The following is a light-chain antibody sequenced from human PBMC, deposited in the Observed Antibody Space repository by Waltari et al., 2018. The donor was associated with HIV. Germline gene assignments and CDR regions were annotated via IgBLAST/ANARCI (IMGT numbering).Light chain of an antibody. Sequence: DINLTQSPSSLAASVGDTVIVTCRASQPIGKYLNWYQVKPGKAPKLLVYAASSMQFGVTPRFSGSGSGTHFTLTVSSLQDDDFAIYYCQQSYNTPVTFGGGTTLEIK. V-gene: IGKV1-39*01. CDR1: QPIGKY. J-gene: IGKJ4*01. CDR2: AAS. CDR3: QQSYNTPVT.